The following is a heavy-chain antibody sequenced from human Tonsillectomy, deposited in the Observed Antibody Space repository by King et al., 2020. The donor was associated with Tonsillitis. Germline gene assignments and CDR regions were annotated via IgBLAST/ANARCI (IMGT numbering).Heavy chain of an antibody. J-gene: IGHJ3*01. CDR1: GGPISSIDYY. CDR2: VFKSANT. CDR3: ASRPFPKTTVENPGAFDV. V-gene: IGHV4-39*01. D-gene: IGHD4-23*01. Sequence: QLQESGPGLVKPSETLSLTCTVSGGPISSIDYYWAWIRQTPGKGLEWIGSVFKSANTFYNPSLKSRVTMSVDTSKNQFSLKLDSVTAADTALYYCASRPFPKTTVENPGAFDVWGQGTEVIVSS.